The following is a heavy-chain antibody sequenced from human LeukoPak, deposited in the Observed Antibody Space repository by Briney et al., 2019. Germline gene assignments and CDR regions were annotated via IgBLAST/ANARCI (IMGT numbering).Heavy chain of an antibody. CDR1: GVSVSDAY. CDR2: IYISGNT. CDR3: ARNSGDY. Sequence: SETLSLTCSVSGVSVSDAYWSWMRQPAGKGLEWIGRIYISGNTNSNPSLKSRVTMSLDASKNQFSLELRSVTAADTAVCYCARNSGDYWGQGTLVTVSS. J-gene: IGHJ4*02. V-gene: IGHV4-4*07. D-gene: IGHD4-23*01.